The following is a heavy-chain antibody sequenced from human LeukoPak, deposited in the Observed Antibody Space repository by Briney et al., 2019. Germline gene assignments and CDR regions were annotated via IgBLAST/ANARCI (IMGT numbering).Heavy chain of an antibody. Sequence: PGGSLRLSCAASGFTFDDYGMSWVRQAPGKGLEWVSGINWNGGSTGYADSVKGRFTISRDNAKNSLYLQMNSLRAEDTALYYCASLRGYSGYDVGGYWGQGTLVTVSS. V-gene: IGHV3-20*04. CDR1: GFTFDDYG. CDR2: INWNGGST. CDR3: ASLRGYSGYDVGGY. D-gene: IGHD5-12*01. J-gene: IGHJ4*02.